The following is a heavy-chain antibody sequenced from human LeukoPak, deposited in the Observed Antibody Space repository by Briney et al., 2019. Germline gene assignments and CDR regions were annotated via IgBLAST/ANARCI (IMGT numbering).Heavy chain of an antibody. V-gene: IGHV3-33*03. Sequence: GGSLRLSCVASGFTISLYGMHWVRQAPGKGLEWVAVTWYDGSKEYYADSVKGRFTISRDNAKNSLYLQMNSLRAEDTAVYYCARTTTVLRFLEWLTNAFDIWGQGTMVTVSS. CDR2: TWYDGSKE. J-gene: IGHJ3*02. D-gene: IGHD3-3*01. CDR3: ARTTTVLRFLEWLTNAFDI. CDR1: GFTISLYG.